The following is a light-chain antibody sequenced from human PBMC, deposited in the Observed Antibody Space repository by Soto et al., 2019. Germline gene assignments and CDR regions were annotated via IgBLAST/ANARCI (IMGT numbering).Light chain of an antibody. CDR2: GAS. J-gene: IGKJ1*01. CDR1: QSVSSN. Sequence: EIVMTQSPATLSVSPGARATLSCRASQSVSSNLAWYQQKPGQAPRLLIYGASTRATGIPARFSGSGSGTEFTLTISSLQSEDFAVYYCQQYNNWPPWTCGQGTKVEIK. V-gene: IGKV3-15*01. CDR3: QQYNNWPPWT.